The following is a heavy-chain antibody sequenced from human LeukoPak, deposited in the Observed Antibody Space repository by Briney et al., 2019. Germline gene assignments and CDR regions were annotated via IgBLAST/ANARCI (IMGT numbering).Heavy chain of an antibody. D-gene: IGHD1-7*01. CDR3: ASGITGTTVDY. CDR1: GGSISSGGYS. CDR2: IYHSGST. Sequence: PSETLSLTCAVSGGSISSGGYSWSWIRQPPGKGLEWIGYIYHSGSTYYNPSLKSRVTISVDRSKNQFSLKLSSVIAADTAVYYCASGITGTTVDYWGQGTLVTVSS. J-gene: IGHJ4*02. V-gene: IGHV4-30-2*01.